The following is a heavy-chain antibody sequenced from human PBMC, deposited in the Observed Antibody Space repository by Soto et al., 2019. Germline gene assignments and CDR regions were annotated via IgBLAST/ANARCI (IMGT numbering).Heavy chain of an antibody. D-gene: IGHD3-10*01. CDR2: INPRGFFT. J-gene: IGHJ5*02. CDR3: AGAAGRFGELFWFDP. CDR1: GYTFTSYN. Sequence: QVQLVQSRAEVMKPGASVKVSCTASGYTFTSYNIHWGRQAPGPGLEWVGMINPRGFFTTYDRKFRGRVTMTEDTSTSVVYMALTNLRSEDTAVFYCAGAAGRFGELFWFDPWGQGTLVSVSS. V-gene: IGHV1-46*01.